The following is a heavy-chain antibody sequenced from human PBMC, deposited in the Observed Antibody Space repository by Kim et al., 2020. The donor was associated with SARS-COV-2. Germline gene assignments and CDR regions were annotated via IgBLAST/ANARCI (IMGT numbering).Heavy chain of an antibody. CDR3: AREGEWEPPSPFDY. Sequence: ADSVKGRFTISIDNAKNSLYRQMNRLRDEDTAVYYCAREGEWEPPSPFDYWGQGTLVTVSS. J-gene: IGHJ4*02. V-gene: IGHV3-48*02. D-gene: IGHD1-26*01.